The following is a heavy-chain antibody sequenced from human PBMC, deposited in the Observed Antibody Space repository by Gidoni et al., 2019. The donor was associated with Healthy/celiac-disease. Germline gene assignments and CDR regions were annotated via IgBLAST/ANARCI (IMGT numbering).Heavy chain of an antibody. CDR2: IRSSSSTI. CDR3: ARDQDCSSTSCYEEEYYFDY. D-gene: IGHD2-2*01. J-gene: IGHJ4*02. V-gene: IGHV3-48*01. Sequence: EVQLVESGGGLVQPGVSLRLSCAASGFTFSSYSMNWVRQAPGKGLEWVSYIRSSSSTIDYADSVKGRFTISRDNAKNSLYLQMNSLRAEDTAVYYCARDQDCSSTSCYEEEYYFDYWGQGTLVTVSS. CDR1: GFTFSSYS.